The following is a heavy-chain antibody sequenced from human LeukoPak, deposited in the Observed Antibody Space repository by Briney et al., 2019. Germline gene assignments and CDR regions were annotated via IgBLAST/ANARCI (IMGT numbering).Heavy chain of an antibody. CDR3: ARDHDFWSGSTYYMDV. Sequence: ASVKVSCKASGYTFSNYDINWVRQATGQGLEWMGWINPNTGGTNYAQKFQGRVTMTRDTSINTAYMELSRLRSDDTAVYYCARDHDFWSGSTYYMDVWGKGSTVTVSS. CDR2: INPNTGGT. V-gene: IGHV1-2*02. J-gene: IGHJ6*03. CDR1: GYTFSNYD. D-gene: IGHD3-3*01.